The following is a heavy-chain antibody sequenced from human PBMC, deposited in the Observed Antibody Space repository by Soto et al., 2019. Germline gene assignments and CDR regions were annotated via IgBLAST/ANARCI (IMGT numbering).Heavy chain of an antibody. CDR3: AKGGYYFDSSGYFDY. Sequence: GGSLRLSCAASGFTVSSNYMSWVRQAPGKGLEWVSAISSSGVNTYNADSVKGRFTISRDNSKKMLYLQMNSLRAEDTAVYYCAKGGYYFDSSGYFDYWGLGTLVTVSS. V-gene: IGHV3-23*01. CDR2: ISSSGVNT. J-gene: IGHJ4*01. D-gene: IGHD3-22*01. CDR1: GFTVSSNY.